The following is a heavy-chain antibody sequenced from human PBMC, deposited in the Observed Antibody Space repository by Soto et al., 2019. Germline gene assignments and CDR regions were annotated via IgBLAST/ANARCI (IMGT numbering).Heavy chain of an antibody. CDR2: IVPMLGTP. CDR3: ARNGTYSSSISQDSGMDV. V-gene: IGHV1-69*01. D-gene: IGHD1-26*01. J-gene: IGHJ6*02. Sequence: QVQLVQSGAEVKEPGSSVRVSCKASGGTFDNFIMNWVRQTPGQGLEWMGGIVPMLGTPTYAEKFKGRVTTSATGSTSTMYMEVASLSSEDTAIYYCARNGTYSSSISQDSGMDVWGQGTTVTVSS. CDR1: GGTFDNFI.